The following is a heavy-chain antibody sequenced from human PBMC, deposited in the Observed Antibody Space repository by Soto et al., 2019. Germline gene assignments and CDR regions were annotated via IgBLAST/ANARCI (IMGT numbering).Heavy chain of an antibody. CDR2: IYGGGTT. Sequence: EVQLVASGGGLIQPGGSLRLSCAASGFAVNSNYMSWVRQAPGKGLEWGSVIYGGGTTYYSDSVKGRFTISRDNSKNTVFLQMNSLRAEDTAVYYCVRTSSYWGQGTRVIVSS. CDR3: VRTSSY. D-gene: IGHD2-2*01. V-gene: IGHV3-53*01. J-gene: IGHJ1*01. CDR1: GFAVNSNY.